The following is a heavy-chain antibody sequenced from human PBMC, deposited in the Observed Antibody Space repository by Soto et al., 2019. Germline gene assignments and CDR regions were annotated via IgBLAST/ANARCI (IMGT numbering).Heavy chain of an antibody. CDR3: ARRRAHRSDYHYGMDV. V-gene: IGHV1-3*01. CDR1: GYTFTSHA. Sequence: QAQLVQSGAEVKKPGASVKISCKASGYTFTSHAMHWVRQAPGQRPEWLGWINAGTGNIRYSQKFEVRVTISNDTSANTSYMEMNSLTSEHTAVYYCARRRAHRSDYHYGMDVWGQGTTVTVS. J-gene: IGHJ6*02. CDR2: INAGTGNI.